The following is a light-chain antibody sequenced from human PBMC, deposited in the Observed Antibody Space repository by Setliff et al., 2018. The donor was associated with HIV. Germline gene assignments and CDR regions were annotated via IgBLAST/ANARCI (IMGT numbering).Light chain of an antibody. Sequence: QSVLTQPASVSGSPGQSITISCSGTISDIGSYNFVSWYQQHPGKAPKLMMSDVNKRPSGVPDRFSGSKSGNTASLTISGLQAEDEANYYCSSYTTSGTYVFGPGTKGTVL. J-gene: IGLJ1*01. CDR1: ISDIGSYNF. V-gene: IGLV2-14*03. CDR3: SSYTTSGTYV. CDR2: DVN.